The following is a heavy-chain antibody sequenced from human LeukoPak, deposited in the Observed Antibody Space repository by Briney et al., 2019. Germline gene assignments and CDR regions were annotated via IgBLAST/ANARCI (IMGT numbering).Heavy chain of an antibody. CDR1: GFIFSDYY. V-gene: IGHV3-72*01. CDR3: VRANDYDKRSLDY. D-gene: IGHD3-22*01. J-gene: IGHJ4*02. Sequence: PGGSLRLSCAASGFIFSDYYMDWVRQAPGKGLEWVARIRDKVNSYTTEYAASVKGRFTISRDYSGNSLYLQMSSLNTEDTAVYYCVRANDYDKRSLDYWGQGTLVTVSS. CDR2: IRDKVNSYTT.